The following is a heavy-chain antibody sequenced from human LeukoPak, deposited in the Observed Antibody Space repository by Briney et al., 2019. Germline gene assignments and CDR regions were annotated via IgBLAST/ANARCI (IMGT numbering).Heavy chain of an antibody. CDR1: GFPFSGNA. CDR3: AKDLRWWVTADD. Sequence: GGSLRLSCAVSGFPFSGNAMSWVRQAPGRGLGWDSGVCGDEKAHYADFVRGRFNTSRDNTKKTVYRQRNSLTVEDTAVYYCAKDLRWWVTADDWGQGVLVTVSS. D-gene: IGHD2-21*02. V-gene: IGHV3-23*01. CDR2: VCGDEKA. J-gene: IGHJ4*02.